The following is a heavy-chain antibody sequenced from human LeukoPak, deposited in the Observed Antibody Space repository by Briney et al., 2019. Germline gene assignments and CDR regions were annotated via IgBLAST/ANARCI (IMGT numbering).Heavy chain of an antibody. CDR1: GFTVSSNY. V-gene: IGHV3-53*01. J-gene: IGHJ3*02. D-gene: IGHD3-22*01. CDR2: IYSDGST. CDR3: ARGGRGSAAVVAPRSFDI. Sequence: GGSLRLSCAASGFTVSSNYMSWVRQAPGKGLEWVSVIYSDGSTYYADSVKGRFTISRDNSKNTLYLQMNSLRAEDTAVYYCARGGRGSAAVVAPRSFDIWGQGTMVTVSS.